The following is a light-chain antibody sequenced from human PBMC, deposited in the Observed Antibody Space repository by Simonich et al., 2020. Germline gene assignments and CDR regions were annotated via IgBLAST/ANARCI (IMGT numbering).Light chain of an antibody. CDR1: QSVSSN. Sequence: EIVMTQSPATLSVSPGERATLSCRASQSVSSNLAWYQQKPGQAPRLLIYGASTRATGIPARFSGSGSGTEFTLTISSTQSEDFAVYYCQKYNNWPRTFGQGTKVEIK. CDR3: QKYNNWPRT. J-gene: IGKJ1*01. V-gene: IGKV3-15*01. CDR2: GAS.